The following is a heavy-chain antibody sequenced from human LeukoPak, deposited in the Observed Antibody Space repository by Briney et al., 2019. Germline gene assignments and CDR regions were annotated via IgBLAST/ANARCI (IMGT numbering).Heavy chain of an antibody. CDR2: INPNSGGT. Sequence: ASVTVSCKASVYTFTGYYVHLVPHAPGQGLGWMGCINPNSGGTNYAQRFQGRVTMTRDTSSSTAYMDLSRLRSEDTAVYYCSRDRSLYVFWSGNEAFDIGGQGTMVTVSS. V-gene: IGHV1-2*02. CDR1: VYTFTGYY. CDR3: SRDRSLYVFWSGNEAFDI. J-gene: IGHJ3*02. D-gene: IGHD3-3*01.